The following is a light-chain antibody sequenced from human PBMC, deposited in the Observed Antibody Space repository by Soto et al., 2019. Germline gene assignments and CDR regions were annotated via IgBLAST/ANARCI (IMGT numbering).Light chain of an antibody. CDR3: QSYGSTLRAFWV. J-gene: IGLJ3*02. CDR1: RSNIQSNT. Sequence: QSVLTQPPSASGTPGQRVIISCSGSRSNIQSNTVNWYQQLPGTAPKLLIYNNNNRPSGVPDRFSGSKSGTSASLAITGLQAEDEADYYCQSYGSTLRAFWVFGGGTKLTVL. V-gene: IGLV1-44*01. CDR2: NNN.